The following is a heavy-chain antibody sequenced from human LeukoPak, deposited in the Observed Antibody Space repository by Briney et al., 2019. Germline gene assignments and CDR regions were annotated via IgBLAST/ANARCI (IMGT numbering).Heavy chain of an antibody. Sequence: PSETLPLTCTVSGGSISSGGYYWSWIRQPPGKGLEWIGYIYHSGSTYYNPSLKSRVTISVDRSKNQFSLKLSSVTAADTAVYYCARSRAAAGTNYFDYWGQGTLVTVSS. CDR2: IYHSGST. CDR3: ARSRAAAGTNYFDY. J-gene: IGHJ4*02. CDR1: GGSISSGGYY. D-gene: IGHD6-13*01. V-gene: IGHV4-30-2*01.